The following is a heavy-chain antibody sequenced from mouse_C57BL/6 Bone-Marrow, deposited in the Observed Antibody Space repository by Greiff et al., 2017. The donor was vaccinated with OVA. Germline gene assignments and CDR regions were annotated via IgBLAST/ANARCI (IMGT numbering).Heavy chain of an antibody. CDR1: GFTFSDYG. Sequence: VQGVESGGGLVQPGGSLKLSCAASGFTFSDYGMAWVRQAPRKGPEWVAFISNLAYSIYYADTVTGRFTISRENAKNTLYLEMSSLRSEDTAMYYCASSSPWFAYWGQGTLVTVSA. V-gene: IGHV5-15*01. J-gene: IGHJ3*01. CDR2: ISNLAYSI. CDR3: ASSSPWFAY.